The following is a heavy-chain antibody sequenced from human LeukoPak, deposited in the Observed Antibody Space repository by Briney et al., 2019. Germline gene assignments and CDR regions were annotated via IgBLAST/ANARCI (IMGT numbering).Heavy chain of an antibody. V-gene: IGHV1-2*02. CDR1: GYTFAGYY. CDR2: INPNSGGT. J-gene: IGHJ4*02. Sequence: ASVKVSCKASGYTFAGYYMHWVRQAPGQGLEWMGWINPNSGGTNYAQKFQGRVTMTRDTSISTAYMELSRLRSDDTAVYYGAREVPPDTARKYYFDYWGQGTLVTVSS. D-gene: IGHD5-18*01. CDR3: AREVPPDTARKYYFDY.